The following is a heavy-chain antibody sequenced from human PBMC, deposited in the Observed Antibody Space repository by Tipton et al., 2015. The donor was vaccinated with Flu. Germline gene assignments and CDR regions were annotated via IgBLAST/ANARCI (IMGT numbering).Heavy chain of an antibody. V-gene: IGHV4-34*01. Sequence: QLVQSGAEVKPSEILSLTCAVYGGSFSGYYWSWIRQPPGKGLEWIGEINHSGSTNYNPSLKSRVTISVDTSKNQFSLKVSSLTAADTAVYYCARGSGYANVYLDYWGQGTLVTVSS. J-gene: IGHJ4*02. CDR3: ARGSGYANVYLDY. D-gene: IGHD5-12*01. CDR1: GGSFSGYY. CDR2: INHSGST.